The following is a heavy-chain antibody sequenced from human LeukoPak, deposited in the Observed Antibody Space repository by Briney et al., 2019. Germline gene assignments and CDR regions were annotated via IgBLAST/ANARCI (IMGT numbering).Heavy chain of an antibody. CDR1: GYTLTELS. J-gene: IGHJ4*02. D-gene: IGHD3-9*01. V-gene: IGHV1-24*01. Sequence: EASVKVSCKVSGYTLTELSMHWARQAPGKGLEWMGGFDPEDGETIYAQKFQGRVTMTEDTSTDTAYMELSSLRSEDTAVYYCATGRQNYDILTGYPVLDYWGQGTLVTVSS. CDR2: FDPEDGET. CDR3: ATGRQNYDILTGYPVLDY.